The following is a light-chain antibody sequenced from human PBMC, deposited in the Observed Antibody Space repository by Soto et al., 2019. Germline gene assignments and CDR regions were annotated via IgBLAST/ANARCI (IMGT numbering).Light chain of an antibody. CDR3: CSYAGSSTWV. CDR2: EGS. Sequence: QSVLTQPASVSGSPGQSITISCTGTSSDVGNYNLVSWYQQHPGKAPKVMIYEGSKRPSGVPNRFSGSKSGNTASLTISGLQAEDEAEYYCCSYAGSSTWVFGGGTQLTVL. V-gene: IGLV2-23*01. CDR1: SSDVGNYNL. J-gene: IGLJ7*01.